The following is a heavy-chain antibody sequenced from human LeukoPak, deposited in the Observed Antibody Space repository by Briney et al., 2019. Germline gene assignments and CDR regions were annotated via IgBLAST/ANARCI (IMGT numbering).Heavy chain of an antibody. CDR2: ISSSSSYI. CDR3: AREAYYDFWSGYYTGDY. Sequence: GGSLRLSCAASEFTFTTYWMTWVRQAPGKGLEWVSSISSSSSYIYYADSVKGRFTISRDNAKNSLYLQMNSLRAEDTAVYYCAREAYYDFWSGYYTGDYWGQGTLVTVSS. V-gene: IGHV3-21*01. J-gene: IGHJ4*02. D-gene: IGHD3-3*01. CDR1: EFTFTTYW.